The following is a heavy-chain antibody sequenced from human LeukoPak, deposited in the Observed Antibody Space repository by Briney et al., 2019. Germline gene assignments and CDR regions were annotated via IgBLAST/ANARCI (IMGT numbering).Heavy chain of an antibody. CDR3: TTARGGGATTDY. CDR1: GFTFSIAW. V-gene: IGHV3-15*01. D-gene: IGHD1-26*01. CDR2: IKSKTDGGTT. J-gene: IGHJ4*02. Sequence: GGSLRLSCAASGFTFSIAWMSCAREAPGGGVEWVGRIKSKTDGGTTDYAAPVKGRFTISRDDSKNTLYLQMNSLKTEDTALYYCTTARGGGATTDYWGQGTLVTVSS.